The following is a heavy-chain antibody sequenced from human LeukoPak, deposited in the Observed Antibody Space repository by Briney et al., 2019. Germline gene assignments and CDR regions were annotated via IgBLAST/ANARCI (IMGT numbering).Heavy chain of an antibody. CDR3: EREGSFFLDV. CDR1: GFTFSSYG. CDR2: IRYDGSNK. J-gene: IGHJ6*03. V-gene: IGHV3-30*02. Sequence: GGSLRLSCAASGFTFSSYGMHWVRQAPGKGLEWVAFIRYDGSNKYYAESVRGRFTISKDNSKNTLFLQMDSLRAEDTAVYYCEREGSFFLDVWGKGTTVTISS. D-gene: IGHD1-26*01.